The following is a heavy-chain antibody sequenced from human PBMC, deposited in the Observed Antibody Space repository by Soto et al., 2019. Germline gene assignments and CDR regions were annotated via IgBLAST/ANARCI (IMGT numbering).Heavy chain of an antibody. Sequence: QVQLVQSGAEVKKPGSSVKVSCKASGGTFSSYAISWVHEAPGQGLEWMGGIIPIFGTANYAQKFQGRVTIPAVESTSTADMELSTLRSEATAVYHCERDQSGGLVLNWGKGALVTFSA. CDR3: ERDQSGGLVLN. CDR1: GGTFSSYA. CDR2: IIPIFGTA. J-gene: IGHJ4*02. D-gene: IGHD3-10*01. V-gene: IGHV1-69*01.